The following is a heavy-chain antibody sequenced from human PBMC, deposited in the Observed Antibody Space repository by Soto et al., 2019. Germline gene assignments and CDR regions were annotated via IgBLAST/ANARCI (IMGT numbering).Heavy chain of an antibody. CDR3: AKYYYASGSNWFDP. V-gene: IGHV3-23*01. CDR2: ISGSDGRT. CDR1: GFTLSISD. D-gene: IGHD3-10*01. J-gene: IGHJ5*02. Sequence: GGSLRLSCEASGFTLSISDMSWVRQAPGKGLEWISSISGSDGRTYYADSVKGRFTISRDNSKNTLYLQLSSLRVVDTAVYYCAKYYYASGSNWFDPWGRGTLVTVSS.